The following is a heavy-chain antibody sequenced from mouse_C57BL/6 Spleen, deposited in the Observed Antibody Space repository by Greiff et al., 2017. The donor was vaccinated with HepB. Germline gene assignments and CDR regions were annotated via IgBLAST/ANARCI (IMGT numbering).Heavy chain of an antibody. CDR3: ARGDYDWFAC. Sequence: EVQLQQSGPGLVKPSQSLSLTCSVTGYSITSGYYWNWIRQFPGNTLEWMGYISYDGSNNYNPSLKNRISITRDKSKNQFFLKLNSVTTEDTGTYYCARGDYDWFACWGKGTLVTVSA. D-gene: IGHD2-4*01. CDR1: GYSITSGYY. J-gene: IGHJ3*01. CDR2: ISYDGSN. V-gene: IGHV3-6*01.